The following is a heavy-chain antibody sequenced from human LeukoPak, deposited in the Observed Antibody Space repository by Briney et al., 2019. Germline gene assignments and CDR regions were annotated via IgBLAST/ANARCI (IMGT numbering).Heavy chain of an antibody. CDR1: GFTFSTYW. J-gene: IGHJ5*02. Sequence: GGSLRLSCVASGFTFSTYWMHWVRQAPGKGLLWVSRLSGDGSSTKYADSLKGRFTISRDNAKNTLYLQMNSLRAEDTAVYFCASSSGGFNWFDPWGQGTLVTVSS. D-gene: IGHD3-22*01. V-gene: IGHV3-74*03. CDR3: ASSSGGFNWFDP. CDR2: LSGDGSST.